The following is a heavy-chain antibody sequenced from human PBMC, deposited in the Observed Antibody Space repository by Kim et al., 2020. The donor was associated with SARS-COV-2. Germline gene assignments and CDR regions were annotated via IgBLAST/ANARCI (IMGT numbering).Heavy chain of an antibody. CDR1: GLNFRSAW. J-gene: IGHJ4*02. Sequence: GSLRLSCAVSGLNFRSAWMHWVRQTPGNELVWVANINGDASITRYADSVKGRFTISRDNAKNMLFLQMSSLRAEDTAVYYCARDYDRSYDYWGQGTLVRVSS. CDR3: ARDYDRSYDY. CDR2: INGDASIT. D-gene: IGHD3-16*01. V-gene: IGHV3-74*01.